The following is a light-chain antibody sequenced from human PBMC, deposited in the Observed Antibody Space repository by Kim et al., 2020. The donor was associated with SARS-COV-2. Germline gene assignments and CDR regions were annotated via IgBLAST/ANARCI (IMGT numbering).Light chain of an antibody. CDR1: SSEIGAYKY. V-gene: IGLV2-8*01. Sequence: GESVTLTCTGTSSEIGAYKYVSWYQQHPGKVPKLLIYEGDERPSGVPDRFSGSKSGNTASLTVSGLQADDEADYYCSSYAGRNNWIFGGGTQLTVL. CDR2: EGD. CDR3: SSYAGRNNWI. J-gene: IGLJ2*01.